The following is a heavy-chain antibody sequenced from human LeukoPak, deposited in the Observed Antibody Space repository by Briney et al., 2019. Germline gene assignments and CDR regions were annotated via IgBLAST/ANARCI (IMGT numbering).Heavy chain of an antibody. CDR2: INHSGST. Sequence: AETLSLTCAVYGGSFSGYYWSWIRQPPGKGLEWIGEINHSGSTNYNPSLKSRVTISVDTSKNQFSLKLSSVTAADTAVYYCARAPPFGYSYGLNWFDPWGQGTLVTVSS. J-gene: IGHJ5*02. CDR3: ARAPPFGYSYGLNWFDP. V-gene: IGHV4-34*01. CDR1: GGSFSGYY. D-gene: IGHD5-18*01.